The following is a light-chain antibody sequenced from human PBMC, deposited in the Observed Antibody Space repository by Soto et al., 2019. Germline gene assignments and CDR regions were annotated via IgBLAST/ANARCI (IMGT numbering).Light chain of an antibody. CDR2: GAS. CDR3: QQYGSSPPLT. Sequence: EILLTQSPATLSVSPGERATLSCRARQSVSSNLAWYQQKPGQAPRLLIYGASSRATGIPDRFSGSGSGTDFTLTISRLEPEDFAVYYCQQYGSSPPLTFGGGTKVDIK. V-gene: IGKV3-20*01. CDR1: QSVSSN. J-gene: IGKJ4*01.